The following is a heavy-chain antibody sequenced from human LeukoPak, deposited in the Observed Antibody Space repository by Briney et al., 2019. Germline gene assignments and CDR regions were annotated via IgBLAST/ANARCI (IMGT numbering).Heavy chain of an antibody. Sequence: SQTLSLTCTVSGGSISSGGYYWSWIRQHPGKGLEWIGYIYYSGSTYYNPSLKSRVTISVDTSKNQFSLKLSSVTAADTAVYYCARLASGSYYGRIDYWGQGTLVTVSS. D-gene: IGHD1-26*01. CDR2: IYYSGST. CDR3: ARLASGSYYGRIDY. J-gene: IGHJ4*02. V-gene: IGHV4-31*03. CDR1: GGSISSGGYY.